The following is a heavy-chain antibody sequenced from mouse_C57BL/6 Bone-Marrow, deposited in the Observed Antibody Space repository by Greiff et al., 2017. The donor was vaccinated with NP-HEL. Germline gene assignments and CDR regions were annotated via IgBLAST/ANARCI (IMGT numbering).Heavy chain of an antibody. CDR3: ARGGGNYLFAY. CDR1: GYTFTSYW. CDR2: IHPNSCST. D-gene: IGHD2-1*01. J-gene: IGHJ3*01. Sequence: QVQLQQPGAELVKPGASVKLSCKASGYTFTSYWMHWVKQRPGQGLEWIGMIHPNSCSTNYNEKFKGKATLTVDKSSSTAYMQLSSLTSEDSAVYYCARGGGNYLFAYWGQGTLVTVSA. V-gene: IGHV1-64*01.